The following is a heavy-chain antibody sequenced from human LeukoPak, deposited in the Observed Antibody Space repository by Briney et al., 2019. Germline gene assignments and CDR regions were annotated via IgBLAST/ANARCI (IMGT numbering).Heavy chain of an antibody. J-gene: IGHJ4*02. CDR1: GGSISSGDYS. CDR2: IYYSGRT. CDR3: AREIRQDIVVVPAALSGYYFDY. V-gene: IGHV4-30-4*01. Sequence: SQTLSLTCTVSGGSISSGDYSWNWIRQPPGKGLEWIGNIYYSGRTSYNPSLKSRVTISVDTSKNQFSLRLSSVTAADTAVYYCAREIRQDIVVVPAALSGYYFDYWGQGTLVTVSS. D-gene: IGHD2-2*01.